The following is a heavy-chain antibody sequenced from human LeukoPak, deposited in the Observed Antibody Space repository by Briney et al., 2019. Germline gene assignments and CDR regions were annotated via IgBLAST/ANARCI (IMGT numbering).Heavy chain of an antibody. CDR2: TSGSSGNT. Sequence: GGSLRLSCAASGFTFSNYSMIWARQAPGKGLEWVSTTSGSSGNTYYADSVKGRFTFSRDNPKNTLYLQMNSLKADDTAVYYCAKDHYDSSGYSIGWSDPWGQGTLVTVSS. CDR1: GFTFSNYS. J-gene: IGHJ5*02. V-gene: IGHV3-23*01. CDR3: AKDHYDSSGYSIGWSDP. D-gene: IGHD3-22*01.